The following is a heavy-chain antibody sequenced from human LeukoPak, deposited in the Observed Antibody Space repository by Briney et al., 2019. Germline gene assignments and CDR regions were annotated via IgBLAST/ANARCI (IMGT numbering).Heavy chain of an antibody. CDR2: IYIDGSST. J-gene: IGHJ4*02. Sequence: PGGSLRLSCVASGFTFSSYWMHWVRQAPGKGLVWVSRIYIDGSSTNYADSVKGRFTISRDNAKNTLYLQMNSLRAEDTAVYYCASQPFGVVIIGFFDYWGQGTLVTVSS. D-gene: IGHD3-3*01. CDR1: GFTFSSYW. CDR3: ASQPFGVVIIGFFDY. V-gene: IGHV3-74*01.